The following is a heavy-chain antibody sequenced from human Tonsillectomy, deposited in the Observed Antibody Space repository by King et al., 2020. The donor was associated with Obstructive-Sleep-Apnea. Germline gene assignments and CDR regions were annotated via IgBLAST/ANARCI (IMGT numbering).Heavy chain of an antibody. Sequence: HVQLVESGAEVKKPGASVKVSXTXSXXXFXXXGIXXXXQAPGQGLEXMGWISAYNGNTNYAQKLQGRVPMTXDTSTSQAYMEVGXPRSDDTAVYYCARGGSXSHFXYXGXXTLXXXSS. CDR1: XXXFXXXG. D-gene: IGHD3-10*01. CDR2: ISAYNGNT. V-gene: IGHV1-18*01. CDR3: ARGGSXSHFXY. J-gene: IGHJ4*02.